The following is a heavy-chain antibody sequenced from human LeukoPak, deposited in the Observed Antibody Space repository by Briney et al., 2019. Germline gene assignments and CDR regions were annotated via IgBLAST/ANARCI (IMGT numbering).Heavy chain of an antibody. CDR1: GFTVSSNS. J-gene: IGHJ3*02. D-gene: IGHD3-9*01. CDR2: IYSGTT. CDR3: ARQAAFYDILTGYYPADAFDI. V-gene: IGHV3-53*01. Sequence: GGSLRLSCTVSGFTVSSNSMSWVRQAPGKGLEWVSFIYSGTTHYSDSVKGRFTISRDNSKNTLYLQMNSLRAEDTAVYYCARQAAFYDILTGYYPADAFDIWGQGTMVTVSS.